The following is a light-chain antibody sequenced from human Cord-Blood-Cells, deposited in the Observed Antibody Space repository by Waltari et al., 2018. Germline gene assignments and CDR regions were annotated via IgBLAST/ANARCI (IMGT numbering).Light chain of an antibody. CDR3: RSYTSSSTWV. J-gene: IGLJ3*02. CDR2: DVS. Sequence: QSALTQPASVSGSPGQSITIPCLGTSSDTVGNNYVPWYQQHPGKPPKLMIYDVSKRPSGVSNRFSGSKSGNTASLTISGLQAEDEADYYCRSYTSSSTWVFGGGTKLTVL. V-gene: IGLV2-14*01. CDR1: SSDTVGNNY.